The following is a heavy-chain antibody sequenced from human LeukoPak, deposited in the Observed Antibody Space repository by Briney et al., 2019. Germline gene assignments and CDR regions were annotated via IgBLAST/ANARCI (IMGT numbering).Heavy chain of an antibody. V-gene: IGHV3-30*18. CDR2: ISYDGSNK. CDR3: AKHGTYSSAAAGALDY. Sequence: GGSLRLSCSASGFTFSSYAMHWVRQAPGKGLEWVAVISYDGSNKYYADSVKGRFTISRDNSKNTLYLQMNSLRAEDTAVYYCAKHGTYSSAAAGALDYWGQGTLVTVSS. D-gene: IGHD6-13*01. J-gene: IGHJ4*02. CDR1: GFTFSSYA.